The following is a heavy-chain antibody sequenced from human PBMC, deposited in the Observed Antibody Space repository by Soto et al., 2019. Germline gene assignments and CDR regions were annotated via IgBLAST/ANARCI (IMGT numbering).Heavy chain of an antibody. CDR2: ISPYSGNT. D-gene: IGHD1-26*01. V-gene: IGHV1-18*01. CDR1: GYIFVNYG. CDR3: AMWDNCVTPTPQDV. J-gene: IGHJ6*02. Sequence: QVQLVQSGDEVRKPGSSVKVSCKASGYIFVNYGIAWVRQAPGQGLEWMGWISPYSGNTHYASKVQGRLTMTTDTSTITAYMDLRSLTSEETAVYYCAMWDNCVTPTPQDVSGQGTTVTVSS.